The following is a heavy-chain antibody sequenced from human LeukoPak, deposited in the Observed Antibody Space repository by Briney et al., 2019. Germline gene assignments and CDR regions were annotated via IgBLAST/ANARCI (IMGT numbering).Heavy chain of an antibody. V-gene: IGHV3-74*01. D-gene: IGHD5-24*01. J-gene: IGHJ4*02. CDR2: IDNDGGT. CDR1: GFAFSHHY. CDR3: ARDLNYNFDC. Sequence: GGSLKLSCAASGFAFSHHYTHWVRQVPGKGLVWVSRIDNDGGTGYADSVKGRFTISRDNAKNTLYLQMNSLRAEDTAVYFCARDLNYNFDCWGQGTLVTVSS.